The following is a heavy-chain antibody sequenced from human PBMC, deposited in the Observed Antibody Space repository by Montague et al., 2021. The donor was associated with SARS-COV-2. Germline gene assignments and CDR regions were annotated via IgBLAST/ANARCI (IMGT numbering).Heavy chain of an antibody. CDR2: IDPXXSYT. CDR1: GYSFTSYW. D-gene: IGHD2-21*02. V-gene: IGHV5-10-1*01. J-gene: IGHJ4*02. CDR3: AITFVVVTASQIDY. Sequence: QSGAEVKKPGESLRISCKGSGYSFTSYWISWVRQMPGKGLEWMGRIDPXXSYTNYSPSFQGHVTISADKSISTTYLQWSSLKASDTAMYYCAITFVVVTASQIDYWGQRTLVTVSS.